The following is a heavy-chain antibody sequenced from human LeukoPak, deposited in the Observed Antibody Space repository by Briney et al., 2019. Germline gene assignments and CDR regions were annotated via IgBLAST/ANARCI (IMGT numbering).Heavy chain of an antibody. D-gene: IGHD3-22*01. J-gene: IGHJ4*02. CDR2: MSTSGST. V-gene: IGHV4-4*09. CDR1: AASISNYY. CDR3: ASPRSGYRYTFDY. Sequence: SETLSLTCAVSAASISNYYWSWIRQAPGKGLEWIGYMSTSGSTNYNPSLKSRVSISLDTSKNRFSLNLNFVTAADTAVYYCASPRSGYRYTFDYWGQGALVTVSS.